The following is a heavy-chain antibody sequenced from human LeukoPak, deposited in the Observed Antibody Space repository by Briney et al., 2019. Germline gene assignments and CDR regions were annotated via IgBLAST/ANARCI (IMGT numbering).Heavy chain of an antibody. CDR3: ARDSRLNF. V-gene: IGHV3-21*01. J-gene: IGHJ4*02. Sequence: PGGSLRLSCAASGFTFSSYTMNWVRQAPEKGLEWVSSISSSGAYMSYADSVKGRFTISRDNAKNSLYLQMNSLRPEDTAVYYCARDSRLNFWGQGTLVTVSS. D-gene: IGHD3-16*01. CDR1: GFTFSSYT. CDR2: ISSSGAYM.